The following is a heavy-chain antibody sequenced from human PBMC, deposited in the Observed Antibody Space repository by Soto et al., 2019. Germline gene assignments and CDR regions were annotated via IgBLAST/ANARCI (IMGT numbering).Heavy chain of an antibody. CDR1: GYTFYSHS. CDR3: ARFIQGDYYYGLDV. CDR2: INGDYGNT. V-gene: IGHV1-18*01. J-gene: IGHJ6*02. D-gene: IGHD5-18*01. Sequence: QAQLVQSGAEVKKPGASVQVSCKASGYTFYSHSISWVRQAPGQGLEWMGRINGDYGNTQYAQKFRGRVTMTTDTSTTTVYMELTNLRSDDTAVYYCARFIQGDYYYGLDVWGQGTTVTVSS.